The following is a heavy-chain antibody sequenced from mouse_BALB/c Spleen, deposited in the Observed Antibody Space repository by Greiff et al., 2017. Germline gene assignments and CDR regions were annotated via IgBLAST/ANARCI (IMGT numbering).Heavy chain of an antibody. J-gene: IGHJ4*01. D-gene: IGHD3-1*01. V-gene: IGHV1-18*01. Sequence: VQLQQSGPELVKPGASVKIPCKASGYTFTDYNMDWVKQSHGKSLEWIGDINPNNGGTIYNQKFKGKATLTVDKSSSTAYMELRSLTSEDTAVYYCATRGASSGYYYYAMDYWGQGTSVTVAS. CDR1: GYTFTDYN. CDR2: INPNNGGT. CDR3: ATRGASSGYYYYAMDY.